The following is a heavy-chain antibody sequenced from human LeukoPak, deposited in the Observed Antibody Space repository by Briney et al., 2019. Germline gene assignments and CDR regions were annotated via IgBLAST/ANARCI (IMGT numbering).Heavy chain of an antibody. CDR1: GFTFNNYA. J-gene: IGHJ4*02. D-gene: IGHD3-22*01. CDR2: ISGSDAGT. CDR3: ASPFNYYDSSGYHLFDY. Sequence: PGGSLRLSCAASGFTFNNYAMSWVRQAPGKGLEWVSAISGSDAGTYYADSVKGRFTISRDNSKNTPYLQMNSLRAEDTAVYYCASPFNYYDSSGYHLFDYWGQGTLVTVSS. V-gene: IGHV3-23*01.